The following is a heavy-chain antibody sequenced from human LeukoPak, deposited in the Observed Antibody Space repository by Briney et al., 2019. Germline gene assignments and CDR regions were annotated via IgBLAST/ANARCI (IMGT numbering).Heavy chain of an antibody. CDR1: GYTFTSYG. V-gene: IGHV1-18*01. CDR2: SSAYNGNT. Sequence: ASVKVSCKASGYTFTSYGISWVRQAPRQGLEWMGWSSAYNGNTNYAQKLQGRVTMTTDTSTSTAYMELRSLRSDDTAVYYCARVAVRGVIISLHYYMDVWGKGTTVTISS. J-gene: IGHJ6*03. D-gene: IGHD3-10*01. CDR3: ARVAVRGVIISLHYYMDV.